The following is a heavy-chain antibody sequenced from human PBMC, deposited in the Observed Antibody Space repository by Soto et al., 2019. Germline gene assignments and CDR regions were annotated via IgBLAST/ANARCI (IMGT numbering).Heavy chain of an antibody. D-gene: IGHD3-22*01. V-gene: IGHV3-30*18. Sequence: LRLSCAASGFTFSSYGIHWVRQAPGKGLEWVALISYDGSNKYYADSVKGRFTISRDNSKNTLYLQMNSLRAEDTAMYYCAKDAPYYYASSGYYGPFDYWGQGTLVTVSS. CDR2: ISYDGSNK. J-gene: IGHJ4*02. CDR1: GFTFSSYG. CDR3: AKDAPYYYASSGYYGPFDY.